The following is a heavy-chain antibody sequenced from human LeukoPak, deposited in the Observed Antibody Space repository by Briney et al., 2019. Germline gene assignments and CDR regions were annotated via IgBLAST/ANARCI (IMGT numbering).Heavy chain of an antibody. Sequence: TSETLSLTCSVSGGSISGYYWTWIRLPAGKGLEWIGRVYTSGSTHYNPSLKTRLTMSVDTSKNQFSLKLSSVTAADTAVYYCARLLTGTTMAFDIWGQGTMVTVSS. J-gene: IGHJ3*02. CDR1: GGSISGYY. D-gene: IGHD1-7*01. CDR2: VYTSGST. V-gene: IGHV4-4*07. CDR3: ARLLTGTTMAFDI.